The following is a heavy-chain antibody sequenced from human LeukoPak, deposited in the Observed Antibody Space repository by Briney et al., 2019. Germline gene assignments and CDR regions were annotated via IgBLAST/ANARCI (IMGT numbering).Heavy chain of an antibody. J-gene: IGHJ4*02. CDR2: IYSGGST. V-gene: IGHV3-53*01. CDR3: AREDSSSPGFDY. Sequence: GGSLRLSCAASGFTASSNYMSWVRQAPGKGLEWVSVIYSGGSTYYADSVKGRFTISRDNSKNTLYLQMNSLRAEDTAVYYCAREDSSSPGFDYWGQGTLVTVSS. CDR1: GFTASSNY. D-gene: IGHD6-6*01.